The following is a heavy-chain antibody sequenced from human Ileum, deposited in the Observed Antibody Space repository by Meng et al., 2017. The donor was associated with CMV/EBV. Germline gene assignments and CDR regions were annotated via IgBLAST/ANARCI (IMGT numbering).Heavy chain of an antibody. CDR3: AGNYGSGNWNFFHY. CDR2: IYTSGTT. V-gene: IGHV4-4*07. J-gene: IGHJ4*02. D-gene: IGHD3-10*01. CDR1: GGSISNYY. Sequence: QVQLQEAGPGLVKTSETLSLTCYVSGGSISNYYWSWIRQPAGKGLEWIAHIYTSGTTNYNPSLKSRVTMSVDTSRNQFSLKLTSVTAADTAVYYCAGNYGSGNWNFFHYWGQGTLVTVSS.